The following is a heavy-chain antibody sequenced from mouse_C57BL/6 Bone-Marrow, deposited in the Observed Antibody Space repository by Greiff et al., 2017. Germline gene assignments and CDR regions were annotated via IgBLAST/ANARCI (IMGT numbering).Heavy chain of an antibody. D-gene: IGHD2-4*01. CDR2: IYPGSGST. V-gene: IGHV1-55*01. CDR1: GYTFTSYW. Sequence: VHLQQPGAELVKPGASVKMSCKASGYTFTSYWITWVKQRPGQGLEWIGDIYPGSGSTNYNEKFKSKATLTVDTSSSTAYMQRSSLTSEDSAVYYCARSRDYDGAMDYWGQGTSVTVSS. CDR3: ARSRDYDGAMDY. J-gene: IGHJ4*01.